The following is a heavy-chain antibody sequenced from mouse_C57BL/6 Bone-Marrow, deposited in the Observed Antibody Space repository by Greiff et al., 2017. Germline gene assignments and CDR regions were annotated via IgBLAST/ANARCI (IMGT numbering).Heavy chain of an antibody. J-gene: IGHJ1*03. V-gene: IGHV1-64*01. CDR1: GYTFTSYW. D-gene: IGHD1-1*01. Sequence: QVQLQQPVAELVKPGASVKLSCTASGYTFTSYWMHWVKQRPGQGLEWIGMIHPNSGSTNYNEKFQSKATLTVDKSSSTAYMQLSSLTSEDSAVYYCARWRGSGHWYFDVWGTGTTVTVSS. CDR3: ARWRGSGHWYFDV. CDR2: IHPNSGST.